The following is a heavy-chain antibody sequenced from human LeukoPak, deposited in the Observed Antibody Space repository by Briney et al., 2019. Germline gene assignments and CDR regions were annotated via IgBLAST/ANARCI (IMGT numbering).Heavy chain of an antibody. CDR2: IYTSGST. J-gene: IGHJ4*02. CDR1: GGSFSGYY. V-gene: IGHV4-4*09. CDR3: ARRGSSGYYYYFDY. Sequence: SETLSLTCAVYGGSFSGYYWSWIRQPPGKGLEWIGYIYTSGSTNYNPSLKSRVTISVDTSKNQFSLKLSSVTAADTAVYYCARRGSSGYYYYFDYWGQGTLVTVSS. D-gene: IGHD3-22*01.